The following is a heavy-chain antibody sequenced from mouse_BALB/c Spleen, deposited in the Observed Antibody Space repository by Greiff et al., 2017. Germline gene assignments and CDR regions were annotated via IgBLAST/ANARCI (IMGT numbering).Heavy chain of an antibody. V-gene: IGHV5-4*02. CDR3: ARSDGYYYAMDY. CDR2: ISDGGSYT. Sequence: EVQLVESGGGLVKPGGSLKLSCAASGFTFSDYYMYWVRQTPEKRLEWVATISDGGSYTYYPASVKGRFTISRDNAKNNLYLQMSSLKSEDTAMYYCARSDGYYYAMDYWGQGTSVTVSS. D-gene: IGHD2-3*01. CDR1: GFTFSDYY. J-gene: IGHJ4*01.